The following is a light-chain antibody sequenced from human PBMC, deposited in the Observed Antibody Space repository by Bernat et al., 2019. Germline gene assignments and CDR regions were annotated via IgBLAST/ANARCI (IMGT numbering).Light chain of an antibody. CDR3: AACDDSLNGVL. Sequence: QSVLTQPPSASGTPGQRVTISCSGSSSNIGTNTVNWYQQLPGTAPKLLIYGNRQRPSGVPDRFSGSKSGTSASLAISGLQSEDEADYYCAACDDSLNGVLFGGGTKLTVL. CDR1: SSNIGTNT. V-gene: IGLV1-44*01. CDR2: GNR. J-gene: IGLJ2*01.